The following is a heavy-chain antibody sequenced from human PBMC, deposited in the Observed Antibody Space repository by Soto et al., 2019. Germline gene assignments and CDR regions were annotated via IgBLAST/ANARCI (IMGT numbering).Heavy chain of an antibody. J-gene: IGHJ4*01. D-gene: IGHD3-9*01. CDR2: FSDYNGNT. Sequence: QVQLVQSGAELKKPGASVKISCKASGYTFSDYIITWVRQAPGQGLEWMGWFSDYNGNTNYAQKFLGRVSMTTDTSTSTAYLELKSLTSDDTAVYYCARYSLTYSSPFDYWGQGTLITVSS. CDR3: ARYSLTYSSPFDY. CDR1: GYTFSDYI. V-gene: IGHV1-18*01.